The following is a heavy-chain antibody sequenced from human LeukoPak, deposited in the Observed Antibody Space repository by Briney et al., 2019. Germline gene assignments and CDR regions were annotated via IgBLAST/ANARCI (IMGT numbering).Heavy chain of an antibody. CDR3: ARVRRVVAAVDTPDY. CDR1: GFTFSSYS. CDR2: ISSSSSYI. Sequence: PGGSLRLSCAASGFTFSSYSMNWVRQAPGKGLEWVSSISSSSSYIYYADSVKGRFTISRDNAKNSLYLQMNSLRAEDTAVYYCARVRRVVAAVDTPDYWGQGTLVTVSS. D-gene: IGHD2-15*01. J-gene: IGHJ4*02. V-gene: IGHV3-21*01.